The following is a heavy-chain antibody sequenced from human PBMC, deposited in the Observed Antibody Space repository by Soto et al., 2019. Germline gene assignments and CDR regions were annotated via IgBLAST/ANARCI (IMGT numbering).Heavy chain of an antibody. CDR3: ARRKPYCSSTSCSYFDY. CDR2: IYYSGST. D-gene: IGHD2-2*01. Sequence: SSETLSLTCTVSGGSISSYYWSWIRQPPGKGLEWIGYIYYSGSTNYNPSLKSRVTISVDTSKNQFSLKLSSVTAADTAVYYCARRKPYCSSTSCSYFDYWGQGTLVTVSS. V-gene: IGHV4-59*01. CDR1: GGSISSYY. J-gene: IGHJ4*02.